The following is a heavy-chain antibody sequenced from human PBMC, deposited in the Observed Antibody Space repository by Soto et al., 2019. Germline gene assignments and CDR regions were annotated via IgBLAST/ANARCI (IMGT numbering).Heavy chain of an antibody. D-gene: IGHD1-1*01. CDR2: ISAHNGNT. CDR1: GYIFNTYG. CDR3: ARGRYGDY. V-gene: IGHV1-18*01. J-gene: IGHJ4*02. Sequence: QVHLVPSGAEGKKPGASVKVSFKGSGYIFNTYGIPWGRQAPGQGLEWMGWISAHNGNTNYAQKLQGRVTVTRDTSTSTAYMELRNLRSDDTAVYYCARGRYGDYWGQGALVTVSS.